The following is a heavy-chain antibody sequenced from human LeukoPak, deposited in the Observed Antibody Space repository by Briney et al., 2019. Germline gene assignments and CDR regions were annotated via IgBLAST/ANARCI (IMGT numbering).Heavy chain of an antibody. D-gene: IGHD6-19*01. CDR1: GDSLSSHY. V-gene: IGHV4-59*08. CDR2: IYGSGSP. J-gene: IGHJ4*02. CDR3: ARNVGWYSHDS. Sequence: SETLSLTCTVSGDSLSSHYWSWIRQPPGKGLEWIGYIYGSGSPHYDPSLRSRVTISEDTSKNQFSLKLTSVTAADTAVYYCARNVGWYSHDSWGQGTLVTVSS.